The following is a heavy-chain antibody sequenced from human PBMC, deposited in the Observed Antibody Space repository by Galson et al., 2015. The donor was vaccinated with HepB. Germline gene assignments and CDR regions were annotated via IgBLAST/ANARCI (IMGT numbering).Heavy chain of an antibody. V-gene: IGHV2-70*11. CDR3: ARTRSGFDYMDV. CDR1: GFSLSTSGMC. CDR2: IDWDDDK. Sequence: PALVKPTQTLTLTCTFSGFSLSTSGMCVSWIRQPPGKALEWLARIDWDDDKYYSTSLKTRLTISKDTSKNQVVLTMTNMDPVDTATCYCARTRSGFDYMDVWGKGTTVTVSS. D-gene: IGHD3-3*01. J-gene: IGHJ6*03.